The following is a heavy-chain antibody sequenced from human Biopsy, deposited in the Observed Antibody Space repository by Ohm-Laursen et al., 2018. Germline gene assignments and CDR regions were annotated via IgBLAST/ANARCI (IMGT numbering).Heavy chain of an antibody. CDR2: IIPIPNVA. D-gene: IGHD1-26*01. CDR3: ARGEGSNWFDP. CDR1: GDSFTSYA. J-gene: IGHJ5*02. V-gene: IGHV1-69*10. Sequence: GASVKVSCKASGDSFTSYAIGWVRQAPGQGLEWMGGIIPIPNVATYAQKFQGRITITADESTSTAYMELSSLTSDDTAVYFCARGEGSNWFDPWGHGTLVTVSS.